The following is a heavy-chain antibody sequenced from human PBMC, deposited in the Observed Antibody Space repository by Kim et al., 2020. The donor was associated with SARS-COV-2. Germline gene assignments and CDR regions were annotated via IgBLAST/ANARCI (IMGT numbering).Heavy chain of an antibody. CDR3: ARGDGSYPFDY. CDR1: GYSISSGYY. Sequence: SETLSLTCTVSGYSISSGYYWGWIRQPPGKGLEWIGSIYHSGSTYYNPSLKSQVTISVDTSKNQFSLKLSSVTAADTAVYYCARGDGSYPFDYWGQGTLVTVSS. V-gene: IGHV4-38-2*02. J-gene: IGHJ4*02. D-gene: IGHD1-26*01. CDR2: IYHSGST.